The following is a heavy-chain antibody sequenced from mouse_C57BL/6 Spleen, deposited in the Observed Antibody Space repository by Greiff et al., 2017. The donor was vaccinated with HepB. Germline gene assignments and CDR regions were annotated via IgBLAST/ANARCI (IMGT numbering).Heavy chain of an antibody. CDR1: GYSITSGYY. Sequence: ESGPGLVKPSQSLSFTCSVTGYSITSGYYWHWIRQFPGNKLEWMRYISYDGSNNYNPSLKNRISITRDTSKNQFFLKLNSGTTEDTATYYCARDQGNWAWFAYWGQGTLVTVSA. J-gene: IGHJ3*01. CDR2: ISYDGSN. D-gene: IGHD4-1*01. CDR3: ARDQGNWAWFAY. V-gene: IGHV3-6*01.